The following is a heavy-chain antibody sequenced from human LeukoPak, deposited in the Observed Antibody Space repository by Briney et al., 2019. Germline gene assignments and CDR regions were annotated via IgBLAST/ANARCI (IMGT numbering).Heavy chain of an antibody. Sequence: SETLFLTCTVSGGSISNHYWSWIRQPAGKGLEWIGRIYSSGTTNYNPSLKSRVTMSVDTSKNQFSLKLNSVTAADTAVYYCARVDTPGYCFSTSCYVFDYWGQGTLVTVSS. CDR2: IYSSGTT. V-gene: IGHV4-4*07. D-gene: IGHD2-2*01. CDR1: GGSISNHY. CDR3: ARVDTPGYCFSTSCYVFDY. J-gene: IGHJ4*02.